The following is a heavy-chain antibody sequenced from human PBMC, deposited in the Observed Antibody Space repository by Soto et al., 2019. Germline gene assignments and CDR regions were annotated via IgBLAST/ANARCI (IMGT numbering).Heavy chain of an antibody. J-gene: IGHJ3*02. CDR3: ARGDAFEI. CDR2: IYIGGST. CDR1: GFSVSSNY. V-gene: IGHV3-66*01. Sequence: EVLLVESGGGLVQPGGSLRLSCAASGFSVSSNYMSWVRQAPGKGLEWVSVIYIGGSTYYADSVKGRFTISRDNSKNTLYLQMNSLRAEDTAVYYCARGDAFEIWGRGTMVTVSS.